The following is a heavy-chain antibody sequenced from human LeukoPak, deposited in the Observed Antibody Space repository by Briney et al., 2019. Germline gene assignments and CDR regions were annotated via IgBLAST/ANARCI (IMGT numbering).Heavy chain of an antibody. CDR3: ARGDQLWSPAPLDY. Sequence: PGGSLRLSCAASGFTFSSYWMTWVRQAPGKGLEWVANIKQDGSAKTYVDSVKGRFTTSRDNAENFLFLQMDSLRAEDTAVYYCARGDQLWSPAPLDYWGQGTLVTVSS. J-gene: IGHJ4*02. V-gene: IGHV3-7*01. CDR2: IKQDGSAK. D-gene: IGHD3-10*01. CDR1: GFTFSSYW.